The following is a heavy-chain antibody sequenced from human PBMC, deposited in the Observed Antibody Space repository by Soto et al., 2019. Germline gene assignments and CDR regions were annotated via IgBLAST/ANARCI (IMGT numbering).Heavy chain of an antibody. CDR2: INPATGAA. V-gene: IGHV1-2*02. Sequence: QLHLVQSGAVVKKPGASVTVSCSASGYPVTAYYMHWVRQAPGRGLEWMGGINPATGAAKYTQTFPGRVTMTRDTSTRTVFMELSGLKSEDTAVFYVARGGGVGVAGAAAFDMWGQGTLVTVSS. CDR1: GYPVTAYY. CDR3: ARGGGVGVAGAAAFDM. D-gene: IGHD3-3*01. J-gene: IGHJ3*02.